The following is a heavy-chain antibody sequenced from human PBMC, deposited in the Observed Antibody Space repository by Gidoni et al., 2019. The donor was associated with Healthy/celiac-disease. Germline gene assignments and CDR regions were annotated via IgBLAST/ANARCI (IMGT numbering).Heavy chain of an antibody. CDR3: ARGTITSPAFDL. CDR1: GGSISSGGYS. Sequence: QLQLQESVSGLVKPSQTLSLTCAVSGGSISSGGYSWSWIRQPPGKGLEWIGYIYHSGSTYYNPSLKSRVTISVDRSKNQFSLKLSSVTAADTAVYYCARGTITSPAFDLWGRGTLVTVSS. D-gene: IGHD3-10*01. CDR2: IYHSGST. J-gene: IGHJ2*01. V-gene: IGHV4-30-2*01.